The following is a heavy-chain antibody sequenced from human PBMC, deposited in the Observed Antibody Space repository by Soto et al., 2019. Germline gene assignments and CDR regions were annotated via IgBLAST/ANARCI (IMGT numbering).Heavy chain of an antibody. D-gene: IGHD3-16*01. V-gene: IGHV1-2*02. CDR3: AKLRDYNPRGVTDY. CDR2: INPNSGGT. J-gene: IGHJ4*02. CDR1: GYSFTAYY. Sequence: GASVKVSCKASGYSFTAYYIHWVRQAPGQGLEWMGWINPNSGGTKYAQKFLGRVTMTRDKSISTAYMELSGLRSDDTAIYYCAKLRDYNPRGVTDYWGQGTLVTVSS.